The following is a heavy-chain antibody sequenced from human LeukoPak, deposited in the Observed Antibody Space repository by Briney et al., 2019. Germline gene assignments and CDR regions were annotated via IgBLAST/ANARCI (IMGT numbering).Heavy chain of an antibody. CDR2: IKEDGREK. D-gene: IGHD3-16*01. Sequence: GGSLRLSSAASGVTSRKDWMSSVRPAPRAGLEWGANIKEDGREKDYVDCVKGRFTITRDNAQISLYLQMDSLRAEDTAVYYCARDGVVNFWVSYGTYNYYYHMDVWGKGTTVTVSS. J-gene: IGHJ6*04. CDR1: GVTSRKDW. V-gene: IGHV3-7*01. CDR3: ARDGVVNFWVSYGTYNYYYHMDV.